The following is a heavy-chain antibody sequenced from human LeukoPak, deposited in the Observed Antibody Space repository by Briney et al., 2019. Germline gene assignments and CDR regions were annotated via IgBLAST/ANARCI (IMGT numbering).Heavy chain of an antibody. J-gene: IGHJ3*02. D-gene: IGHD6-19*01. V-gene: IGHV4-59*01. CDR2: IYYSGST. CDR1: GGSISSYY. CDR3: ARVGQWLRADAFDI. Sequence: SETLSLTCTVSGGSISSYYWSWIRQPPGKGLEWIGYIYYSGSTNYNPSLKSRVTISVDTSKNQFSLKLSSVTAADTAVYYCARVGQWLRADAFDIWGRGTMVTVSS.